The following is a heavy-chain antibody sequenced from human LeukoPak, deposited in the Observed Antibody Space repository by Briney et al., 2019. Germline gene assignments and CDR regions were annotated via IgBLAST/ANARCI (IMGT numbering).Heavy chain of an antibody. CDR1: GFTFSNFW. D-gene: IGHD5-24*01. J-gene: IGHJ4*02. V-gene: IGHV3-7*01. CDR2: IKQDGSEK. Sequence: GGSLRLSCATSGFTFSNFWMSWVRQAPGKGLERVANIKQDGSEKYYVGSVKGRFTISRDNAKNSLYLQMNSLRAEDTAVYYCANGDGFDYWGQGTLVTVSS. CDR3: ANGDGFDY.